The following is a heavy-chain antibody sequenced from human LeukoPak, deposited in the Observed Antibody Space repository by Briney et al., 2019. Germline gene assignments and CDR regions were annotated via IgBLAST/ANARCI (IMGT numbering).Heavy chain of an antibody. D-gene: IGHD2-2*01. J-gene: IGHJ4*02. CDR3: ARVDGIVVVPAAQFDY. CDR1: GYTFTSYG. Sequence: TSVKVSCKASGYTFTSYGIGWERQAPGQGLEWIGWISAYNGNTNYAQKLEGRVTMTTDTSTSNAYMELRSLRSDDAAVYYCARVDGIVVVPAAQFDYWGQGTLVTVSS. V-gene: IGHV1-18*01. CDR2: ISAYNGNT.